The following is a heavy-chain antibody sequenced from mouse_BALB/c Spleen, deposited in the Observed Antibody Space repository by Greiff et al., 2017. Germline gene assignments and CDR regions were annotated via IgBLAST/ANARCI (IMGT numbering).Heavy chain of an antibody. D-gene: IGHD3-1*01. CDR2: ISYSGST. CDR1: GYSITSDYA. Sequence: VQLKESGPGLVKPSQSLSLTCTVTGYSITSDYAWNWIRQFPGNKLEWMGYISYSGSTSYNPSLKSRISITRDTSKNQFFLQLNSVTTEDTATYYCARKKMAARATWDYWGQGTTLTVSS. V-gene: IGHV3-2*02. CDR3: ARKKMAARATWDY. J-gene: IGHJ2*01.